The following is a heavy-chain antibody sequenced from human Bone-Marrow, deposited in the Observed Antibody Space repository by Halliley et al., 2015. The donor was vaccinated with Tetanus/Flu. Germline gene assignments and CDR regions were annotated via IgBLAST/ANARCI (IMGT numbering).Heavy chain of an antibody. Sequence: SLRLSCAASGFTFSSYGIHWVRQATGWGLEWVAVMSDDGSKEYYADSVKGRFTISRDKSKKTVYLQMNSLRAEDTAVYYCAKDQYQLLLSYDYYYGLDVWGQGTTVTVSS. V-gene: IGHV3-30*18. J-gene: IGHJ6*02. CDR3: AKDQYQLLLSYDYYYGLDV. CDR1: GFTFSSYG. D-gene: IGHD2-2*01. CDR2: MSDDGSKE.